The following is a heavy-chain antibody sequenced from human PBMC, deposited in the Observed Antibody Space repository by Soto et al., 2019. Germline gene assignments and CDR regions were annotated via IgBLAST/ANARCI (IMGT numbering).Heavy chain of an antibody. CDR1: GYSISSGYY. V-gene: IGHV4-38-2*02. J-gene: IGHJ5*02. CDR2: IYHSGKT. D-gene: IGHD3-22*01. CDR3: ARDKRVTMIGGWFDP. Sequence: PSETLSLTCVVSGYSISSGYYWAWVRQPPGKELEWIGSIYHSGKTYYKPSLRSRVTVSVDTSKNQFSMKLISVTAADTAVYYCARDKRVTMIGGWFDPWGQGTLVTVSS.